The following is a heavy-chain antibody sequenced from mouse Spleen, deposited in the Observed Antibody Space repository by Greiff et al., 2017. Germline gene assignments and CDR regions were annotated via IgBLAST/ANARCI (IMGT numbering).Heavy chain of an antibody. V-gene: IGHV5-9*04. CDR3: ARHSGDYVVYY. CDR2: ISSGGGNT. D-gene: IGHD2-13*01. J-gene: IGHJ2*01. Sequence: EVKVVESGGGLVKPGGSLKLSCAASGFTFSSYTMSWVRQTPAKRLEWVATISSGGGNTYYPDSVKGRFTISRDNARNTLYLQMSSLRSEDTAMYYCARHSGDYVVYYWGQGTTLTVSS. CDR1: GFTFSSYT.